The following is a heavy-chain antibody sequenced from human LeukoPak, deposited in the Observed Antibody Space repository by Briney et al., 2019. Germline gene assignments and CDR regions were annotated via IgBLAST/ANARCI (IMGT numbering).Heavy chain of an antibody. CDR3: ARDLGLSRVPAALDY. D-gene: IGHD2-2*01. J-gene: IGHJ4*02. V-gene: IGHV3-30-3*01. CDR1: GFTFSSYA. CDR2: ISYDGSNK. Sequence: GGSLRLSCAASGFTFSSYAMHWVRQAPGKGLEWVAVISYDGSNKYYADSVKGRFTISRDNSKNTLYLQMNSLRAENTAVYYCARDLGLSRVPAALDYWGQGTLVTVSS.